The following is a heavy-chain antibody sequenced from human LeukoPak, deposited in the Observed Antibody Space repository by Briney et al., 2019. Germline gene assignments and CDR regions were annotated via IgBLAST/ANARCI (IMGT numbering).Heavy chain of an antibody. CDR1: GFTFSSYA. D-gene: IGHD2-15*01. J-gene: IGHJ4*02. V-gene: IGHV3-23*01. Sequence: GGSLRLSCAASGFTFSSYAMSWVRQAPGKGLEWVSAISGSGGSTYYADSVKGRFTISRDNSKNTLYLQMNSLRAEDTAVYYCAKRYCSGGSCYYFDYWGQGTLVTVSS. CDR2: ISGSGGST. CDR3: AKRYCSGGSCYYFDY.